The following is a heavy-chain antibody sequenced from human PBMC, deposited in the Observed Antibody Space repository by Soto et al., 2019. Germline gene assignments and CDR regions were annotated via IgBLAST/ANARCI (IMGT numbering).Heavy chain of an antibody. Sequence: PGGSLRLSCAASGVTFSGYAMSWVRQAPGKGLEWVSAISGSGGSTYYADSVKGRFTISRDNSKNTLYLQMNSLRAEDTAVYYCAKAQKGVLNWFDPWGQGTLVTVSS. V-gene: IGHV3-23*01. D-gene: IGHD3-16*01. CDR2: ISGSGGST. CDR3: AKAQKGVLNWFDP. J-gene: IGHJ5*02. CDR1: GVTFSGYA.